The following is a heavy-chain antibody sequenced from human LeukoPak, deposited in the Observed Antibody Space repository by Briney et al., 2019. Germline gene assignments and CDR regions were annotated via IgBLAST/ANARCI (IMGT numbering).Heavy chain of an antibody. D-gene: IGHD3-16*02. CDR2: IYYSGTT. V-gene: IGHV4-59*12. CDR1: GGSISSYY. Sequence: PSETLSLTCTVSGGSISSYYWSWIRQPPGKGLEWIGYIYYSGTTNYNPSLKGRVTISVDTSKNQFSLKLSSVTAADTAVYYCARLRLGELSLPSDAFDIWGQGTMVTVSS. CDR3: ARLRLGELSLPSDAFDI. J-gene: IGHJ3*02.